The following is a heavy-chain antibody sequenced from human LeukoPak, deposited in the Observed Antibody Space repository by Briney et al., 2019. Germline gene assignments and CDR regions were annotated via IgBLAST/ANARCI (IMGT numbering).Heavy chain of an antibody. Sequence: GGSLRLSCAASGFTFSNYAMSWVRQAPGKGLEWVSAIVGSGDSTYYADSVKGRFTISRDNSKNTLYLQMNSLRAEDAAIYYCAKAPPGYNYDYYFDYWGQGALVTVS. CDR1: GFTFSNYA. D-gene: IGHD5-18*01. CDR3: AKAPPGYNYDYYFDY. V-gene: IGHV3-23*01. CDR2: IVGSGDST. J-gene: IGHJ4*02.